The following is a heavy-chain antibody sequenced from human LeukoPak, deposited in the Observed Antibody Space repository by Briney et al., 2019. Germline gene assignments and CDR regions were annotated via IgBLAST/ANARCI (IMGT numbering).Heavy chain of an antibody. CDR3: ASGYCSGGSCQKGYAFDI. CDR1: GYTFTSYD. Sequence: ASVKVSCKASGYTFTSYDINWVRQATGQGLEWMGWMNPNSGNTGYAQKFQGRVTITRNTSISTAYMELSSLRSEDAAVYYCASGYCSGGSCQKGYAFDIWGQGTMVTVSS. D-gene: IGHD2-15*01. J-gene: IGHJ3*02. V-gene: IGHV1-8*03. CDR2: MNPNSGNT.